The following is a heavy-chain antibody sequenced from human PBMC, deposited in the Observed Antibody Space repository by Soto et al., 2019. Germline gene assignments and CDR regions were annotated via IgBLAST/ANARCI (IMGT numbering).Heavy chain of an antibody. CDR3: ARLRIYYDSSGYFYPDY. Sequence: PSETLSLTCDVSSEYISTSYWWSWVRQPPGKGLEWIGGIFHSGITYYKPSLKSRVTISVDTSKNQFSLKLSSVTAADTAVYYCARLRIYYDSSGYFYPDYWGQGALVTVSS. CDR2: IFHSGIT. V-gene: IGHV4-4*02. D-gene: IGHD3-22*01. CDR1: SEYISTSYW. J-gene: IGHJ4*02.